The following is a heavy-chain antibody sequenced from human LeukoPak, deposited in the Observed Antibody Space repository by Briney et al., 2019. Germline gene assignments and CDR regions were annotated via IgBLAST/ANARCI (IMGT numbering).Heavy chain of an antibody. CDR2: ISAHTGNS. Sequence: ASVKVSCKASCYTFSIYGITWVRQAPGQGLEWMGWISAHTGNSDYAQKFQNRVTMTTDTSTSTAYMELRSLRSDDTAVYYCARDGKGRYDFRENDYWGQGTLVTVSS. V-gene: IGHV1-18*01. CDR3: ARDGKGRYDFRENDY. CDR1: CYTFSIYG. J-gene: IGHJ4*02. D-gene: IGHD3-3*01.